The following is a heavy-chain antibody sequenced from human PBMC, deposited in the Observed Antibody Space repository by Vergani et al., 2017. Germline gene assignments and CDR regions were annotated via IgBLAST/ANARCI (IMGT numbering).Heavy chain of an antibody. V-gene: IGHV3-7*03. J-gene: IGHJ4*02. CDR1: GFTFSSYW. CDR2: IKQDGSEK. CDR3: AREIIQPELNYYGSGTEFDY. D-gene: IGHD3-10*01. Sequence: EVQLVESGGGLVQPGGSLRLSCAASGFTFSSYWMSWVRQAPGKGLEWVANIKQDGSEKYYVDSVKGRFTISRDNAKNSLYLQMNSLRAEDTAVYYCAREIIQPELNYYGSGTEFDYWGQGTLVTVSS.